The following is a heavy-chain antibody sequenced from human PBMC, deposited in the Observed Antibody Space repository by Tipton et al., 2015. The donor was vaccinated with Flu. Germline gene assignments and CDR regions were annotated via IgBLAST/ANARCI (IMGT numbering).Heavy chain of an antibody. CDR1: GGSIGSSTYY. D-gene: IGHD2-21*02. J-gene: IGHJ5*02. CDR3: ARDPSSTLTATRFDP. Sequence: TLSLTCTVFGGSIGSSTYYWGWIRQPPGKGLEWIGSLYDSGITYYNPSLKSRVTISLDTSNDQFSLKLISVTAADTAVYYCARDPSSTLTATRFDPWGQGTLVIVSS. V-gene: IGHV4-39*07. CDR2: LYDSGIT.